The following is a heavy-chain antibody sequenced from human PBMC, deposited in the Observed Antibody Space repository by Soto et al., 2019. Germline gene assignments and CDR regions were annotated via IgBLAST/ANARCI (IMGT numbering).Heavy chain of an antibody. J-gene: IGHJ5*02. D-gene: IGHD6-13*01. CDR2: IHGSGSA. V-gene: IGHV4-4*07. CDR1: NGSISNFY. CDR3: ARSSHKESWFDP. Sequence: SETQSLTCPVSNGSISNFYWNWIRQSAGKGLEWIGRIHGSGSATYNPSLRSRVTMSVDTSKNQFSLKVNSVTGADTAVYYCARSSHKESWFDPWGQGTLVTVAS.